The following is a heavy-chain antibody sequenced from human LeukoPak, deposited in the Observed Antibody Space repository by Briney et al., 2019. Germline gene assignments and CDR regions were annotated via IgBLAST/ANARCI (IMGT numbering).Heavy chain of an antibody. CDR2: ISGSGGST. V-gene: IGHV3-23*01. CDR1: GFTFSSYT. CDR3: AKADYDSSGWYFDY. J-gene: IGHJ4*02. Sequence: GGSLRLSCAASGFTFSSYTMSWVRQAPGKGLEWVSAISGSGGSTYYADSVKGRFTISRDNSKNTLYLQMNSLRAEDTAVYYCAKADYDSSGWYFDYWGQGTLVTVSS. D-gene: IGHD3-22*01.